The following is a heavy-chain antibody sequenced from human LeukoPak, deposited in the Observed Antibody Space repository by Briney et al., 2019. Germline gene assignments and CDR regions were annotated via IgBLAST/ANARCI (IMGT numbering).Heavy chain of an antibody. J-gene: IGHJ3*02. Sequence: GESLKISCKGSGYSFTSYWIGWVRQMPGKGLEWMGIIYPGDSDTRYSPSFQGQVTISADKSISTAYLQWSSLKASDTAMYYCARPGYYDSSGPQGPGAFDIWGQGTMVTVSS. V-gene: IGHV5-51*01. CDR3: ARPGYYDSSGPQGPGAFDI. D-gene: IGHD3-22*01. CDR2: IYPGDSDT. CDR1: GYSFTSYW.